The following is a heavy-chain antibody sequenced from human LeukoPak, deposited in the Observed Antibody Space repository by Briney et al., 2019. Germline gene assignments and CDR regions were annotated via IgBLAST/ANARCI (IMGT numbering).Heavy chain of an antibody. CDR1: GFTFSSYA. CDR3: ARDFDYYGSGSFFDY. Sequence: GGSLRLSCAASGFTFSSYAMHWVRQAPGKGLEWVAVLSYDGSNKYYADSVKGRFTISRDNSKNTLYLQMNSLRAEDTAVYYCARDFDYYGSGSFFDYWGQGTLVTVSS. V-gene: IGHV3-30-3*01. CDR2: LSYDGSNK. J-gene: IGHJ4*02. D-gene: IGHD3-10*01.